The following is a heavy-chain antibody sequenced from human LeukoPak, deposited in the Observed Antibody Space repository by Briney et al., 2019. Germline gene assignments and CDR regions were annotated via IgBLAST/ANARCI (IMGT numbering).Heavy chain of an antibody. V-gene: IGHV3-30*14. CDR1: GFTFSSYA. CDR2: ISYDGSNK. CDR3: AREKFDS. Sequence: PGGSLRLSCAASGFTFSSYAMHWVRQAPGKGLEWVAVISYDGSNKYYADSVKGRFTISRDNSGNIISLQMNNLTTEDTAIYYCAREKFDSWGQGALVTVSP. J-gene: IGHJ5*01.